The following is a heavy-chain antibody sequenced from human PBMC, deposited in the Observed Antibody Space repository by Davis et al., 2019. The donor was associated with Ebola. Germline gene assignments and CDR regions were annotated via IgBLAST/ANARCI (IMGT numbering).Heavy chain of an antibody. D-gene: IGHD3-22*01. Sequence: MPSETLSLTCAVSGGSISNNKWWSWVRQPPGKGLEWIGEIYHSGSANYNPSLKSRVTISVDTSKNQFSLKLTSVTAADTAVYYCARGDSYFDPSGYYAGPEAPDHWGQGTLVSVSS. CDR1: GGSISNNKW. CDR2: IYHSGSA. J-gene: IGHJ4*02. V-gene: IGHV4-4*02. CDR3: ARGDSYFDPSGYYAGPEAPDH.